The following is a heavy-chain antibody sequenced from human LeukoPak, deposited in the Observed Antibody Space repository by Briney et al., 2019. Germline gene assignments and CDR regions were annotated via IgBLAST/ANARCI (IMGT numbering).Heavy chain of an antibody. CDR1: GVSISSSSYY. V-gene: IGHV4-39*03. CDR2: IYYTGCT. D-gene: IGHD1-1*01. J-gene: IGHJ4*02. Sequence: SETLSLACTVSGVSISSSSYYWRWIRQPPGKGLEWIGSIYYTGCTYYNPSLKSRLTISVDTSKNPFSLNLTSLTAAAPALSXXXTERAGTSVDYWGQGTLVTVSS. CDR3: XTERAGTSVDY.